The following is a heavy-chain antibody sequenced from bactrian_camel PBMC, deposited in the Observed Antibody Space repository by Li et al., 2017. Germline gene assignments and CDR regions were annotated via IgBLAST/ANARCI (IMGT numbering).Heavy chain of an antibody. D-gene: IGHD4*01. CDR3: VREDYVDNDPDHRFNY. CDR2: IDDGGNT. V-gene: IGHV3S55*01. Sequence: HVQLVESGGGSVQAGGSLRLSCLASGYTFTGYSLAWFRQAPGKEREGVAAIDDGGNTDYADSVKGRFTISQDNTKNTLYLQMNSLKPEDTAVYYCVREDYVDNDPDHRFNYWGQGTQVTVS. CDR1: GYTFTGYS. J-gene: IGHJ4*01.